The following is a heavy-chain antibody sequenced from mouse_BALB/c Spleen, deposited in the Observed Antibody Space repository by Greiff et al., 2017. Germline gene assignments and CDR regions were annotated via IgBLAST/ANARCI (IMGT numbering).Heavy chain of an antibody. CDR2: IYPGNVNT. J-gene: IGHJ2*01. CDR3: ARGRDFDY. D-gene: IGHD6-1*01. Sequence: VQLQQSGPELVKPGASVRISCKASGYTFTSYYIHWVKQRPGQGLEWIGWIYPGNVNTKYNEKFKGKATLTADKSSSTAYMQLSSLTSEDSAVYVCARGRDFDYWGQGTTLTVSS. V-gene: IGHV1S56*01. CDR1: GYTFTSYY.